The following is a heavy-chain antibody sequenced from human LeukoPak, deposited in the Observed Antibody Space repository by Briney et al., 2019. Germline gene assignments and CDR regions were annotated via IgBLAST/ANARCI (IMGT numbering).Heavy chain of an antibody. J-gene: IGHJ4*02. CDR2: ISCDGSNK. V-gene: IGHV3-30*18. CDR3: AKASHFDY. Sequence: GGSLRLSCAASGFTFSSYGMHWVRQAPGKGLEWVAVISCDGSNKYYADSVKGRFTISRDNSKNTLYLQMNSLRAEDTAVYYCAKASHFDYWGQGTLVTVSS. CDR1: GFTFSSYG.